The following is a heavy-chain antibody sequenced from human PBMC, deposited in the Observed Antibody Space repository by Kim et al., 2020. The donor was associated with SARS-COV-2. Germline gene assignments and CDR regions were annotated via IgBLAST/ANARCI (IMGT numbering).Heavy chain of an antibody. Sequence: ASVKVSCKASGYTFTSYDINWVRQATGQGLEWMGWMNPNSGNTGYAQKFQGRVTMTRNTSISTAYMELSSLRSEDTAVYYCARSDKTRDCSSTSCYFFYLFDYCGQGTLVTVSS. CDR3: ARSDKTRDCSSTSCYFFYLFDY. J-gene: IGHJ4*02. CDR1: GYTFTSYD. V-gene: IGHV1-8*01. CDR2: MNPNSGNT. D-gene: IGHD2-2*01.